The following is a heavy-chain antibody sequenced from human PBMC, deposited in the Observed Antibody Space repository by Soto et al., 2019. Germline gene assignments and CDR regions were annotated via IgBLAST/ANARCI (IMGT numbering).Heavy chain of an antibody. CDR1: GYSFTKYG. Sequence: ASVKVSCKTSGYSFTKYGLHWVRQAPGQRLEWMGWINPGNGDTKYSQKFQGRVTITRDTSATTAYMELSSLRSEDSAVFYCARTDCSSTSCYNYYYYGMDVWGQGATVTVSS. J-gene: IGHJ6*02. D-gene: IGHD2-2*01. CDR3: ARTDCSSTSCYNYYYYGMDV. V-gene: IGHV1-3*01. CDR2: INPGNGDT.